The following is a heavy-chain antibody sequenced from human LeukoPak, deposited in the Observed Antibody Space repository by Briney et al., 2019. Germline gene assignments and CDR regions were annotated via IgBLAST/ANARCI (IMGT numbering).Heavy chain of an antibody. CDR3: ARDFDDVNGDYYYIPEY. CDR1: GFNLSRNG. J-gene: IGHJ4*02. V-gene: IGHV3-30*02. D-gene: IGHD3-22*01. Sequence: GGSLRLSCAASGFNLSRNGMHWVRQAPGKGLEWVAFIRYDGTNKFYGASVRGRFTVSRDNSKNTLYLQMNSLRDEDTAVYYCARDFDDVNGDYYYIPEYWGRGMLVTVSS. CDR2: IRYDGTNK.